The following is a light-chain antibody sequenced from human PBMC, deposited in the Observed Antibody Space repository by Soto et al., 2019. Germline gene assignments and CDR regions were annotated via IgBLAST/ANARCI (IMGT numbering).Light chain of an antibody. CDR1: QSVSSSP. J-gene: IGKJ5*01. Sequence: EIVFTQSPGTLSLSPGERATLSCRASQSVSSSPLAWYQHKPGQAPRLLIYAASSRATGSPDRFIGGGSGTEVTLTISRLEHEDFAVYYCQQYGYSPITFGQGTRLEIK. V-gene: IGKV3-20*01. CDR2: AAS. CDR3: QQYGYSPIT.